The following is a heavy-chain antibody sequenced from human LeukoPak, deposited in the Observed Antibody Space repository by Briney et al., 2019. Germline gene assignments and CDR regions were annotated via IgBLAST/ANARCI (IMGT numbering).Heavy chain of an antibody. CDR3: ARVGSGYTYGSPFDY. D-gene: IGHD5-18*01. Sequence: ASLKVSCKASGYTFTSYYMHWVRQAPGQGLEWMGIINPSGGSTSYAQKFQGRVTMTRDTSTSTVYMELSSLRSEDTAVYYCARVGSGYTYGSPFDYWGQGTLVTVSS. CDR1: GYTFTSYY. V-gene: IGHV1-46*01. J-gene: IGHJ4*02. CDR2: INPSGGST.